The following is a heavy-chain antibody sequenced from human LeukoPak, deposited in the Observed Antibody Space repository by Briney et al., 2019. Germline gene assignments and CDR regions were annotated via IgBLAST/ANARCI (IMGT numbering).Heavy chain of an antibody. J-gene: IGHJ4*02. CDR3: AIHQQLVPPFDY. Sequence: SETLSLTCTVSGGSISSSSYYWGWIRQPPGKGLEWIGSIYYSGSTYYNPSLTSRDTISVDTSKNQFSLRLSSVSAAATAVYYCAIHQQLVPPFDYWGQGTLVTVSS. D-gene: IGHD6-13*01. V-gene: IGHV4-39*01. CDR1: GGSISSSSYY. CDR2: IYYSGST.